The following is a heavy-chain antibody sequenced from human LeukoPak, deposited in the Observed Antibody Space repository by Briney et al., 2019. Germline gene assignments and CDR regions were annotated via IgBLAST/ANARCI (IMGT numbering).Heavy chain of an antibody. V-gene: IGHV3-7*01. CDR2: IKRDGSEK. CDR3: ARDWSWDAHDY. Sequence: GGSLRLSCAASGFSFGSSWMSWVRQAPGKGLEWVANIKRDGSEKYYVDSVKGRFTISRDNAKNSLYLQMNSLRAEDTAVYYCARDWSWDAHDYWGQGTLVTVSS. D-gene: IGHD1-26*01. CDR1: GFSFGSSW. J-gene: IGHJ4*02.